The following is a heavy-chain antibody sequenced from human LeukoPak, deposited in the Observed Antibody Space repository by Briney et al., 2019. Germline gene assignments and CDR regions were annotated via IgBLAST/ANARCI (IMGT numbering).Heavy chain of an antibody. V-gene: IGHV4-38-2*02. CDR3: ASPRNSGSYYSD. CDR1: GYSISSGYY. CDR2: IYHSGST. Sequence: SETLSLTCTVSGYSISSGYYWGWIRPPPGKGLEWIGSIYHSGSTYYDPSLKSRVTISVDTSKNQFSLKLSSVTAADTAVYYCASPRNSGSYYSDWGQGTLVTVSS. J-gene: IGHJ4*02. D-gene: IGHD1-26*01.